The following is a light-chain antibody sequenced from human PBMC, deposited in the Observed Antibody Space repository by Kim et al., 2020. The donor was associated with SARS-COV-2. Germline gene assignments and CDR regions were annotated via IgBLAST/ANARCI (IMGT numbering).Light chain of an antibody. CDR2: WAS. CDR3: QQYYSHPRT. CDR1: HNIYNSDNKNS. J-gene: IGKJ1*01. Sequence: DIVMTQSPDSLAVSLGERATINCKSSHNIYNSDNKNSIAWYQQKPGQPPKLLIYWASTREWGVPERFSGSGSGTDFTLTINSLEAEDVAVYYCQQYYSHPRTFGPGTKVDIK. V-gene: IGKV4-1*01.